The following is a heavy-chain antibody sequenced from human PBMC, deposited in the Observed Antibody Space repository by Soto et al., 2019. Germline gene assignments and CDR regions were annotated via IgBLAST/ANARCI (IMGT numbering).Heavy chain of an antibody. D-gene: IGHD2-15*01. CDR1: GGSFSGYY. CDR3: ARGSNLPRLYGGRNANWFDP. Sequence: SETLSLTCAVYGGSFSGYYWSWIRQPPGKGLEWIGEINHSGSTNYNPSLKSRVTISVDTSKNQFSLKLSSVTAADTAVYYCARGSNLPRLYGGRNANWFDPWGQGTLVTVSS. CDR2: INHSGST. J-gene: IGHJ5*02. V-gene: IGHV4-34*01.